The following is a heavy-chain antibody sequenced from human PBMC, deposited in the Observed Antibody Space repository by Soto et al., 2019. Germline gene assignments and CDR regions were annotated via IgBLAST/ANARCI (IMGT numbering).Heavy chain of an antibody. CDR2: IYYSGST. CDR1: GGSISSGGYY. D-gene: IGHD1-7*01. V-gene: IGHV4-31*03. Sequence: QVQLQESGPGLVKPSQTLSLTCTVSGGSISSGGYYWSWIRQHPGKGLEWIGYIYYSGSTYYNPSLKCRITISVDSSKNQFSLKLSSVTAADTAVYYCARTELGEKAGYFDLWGRGTLVTVSS. CDR3: ARTELGEKAGYFDL. J-gene: IGHJ2*01.